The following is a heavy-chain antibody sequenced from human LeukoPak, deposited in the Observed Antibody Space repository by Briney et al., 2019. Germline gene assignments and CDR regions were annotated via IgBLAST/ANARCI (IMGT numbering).Heavy chain of an antibody. CDR2: INSDGSST. J-gene: IGHJ3*02. D-gene: IGHD1-26*01. V-gene: IGHV3-74*01. Sequence: PGGSLRLSCAASGFTFSSYWMHWVRQAPGKGLVWVSRINSDGSSTSYADSVKGRFTISSDNAKNTLYLQMNSLRAEDTAVYYCARVGVDDAFDIWGQGTMVTVSS. CDR3: ARVGVDDAFDI. CDR1: GFTFSSYW.